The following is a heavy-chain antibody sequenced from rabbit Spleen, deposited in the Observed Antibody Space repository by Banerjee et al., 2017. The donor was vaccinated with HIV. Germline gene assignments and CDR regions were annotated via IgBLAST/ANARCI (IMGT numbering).Heavy chain of an antibody. CDR1: GFSFSEFSFNSGYD. J-gene: IGHJ4*01. V-gene: IGHV1S40*01. Sequence: QSLEESGGGLVKPGASLTLTCKASGFSFSEFSFNSGYDMCWVRQAPGKGLEWIACINIVTGKSVYASWAKGRFTMSRTSSTTVTLQMTSLTAADTATYFCARDLVAVIGWNFNLWGQGTLVTVS. CDR2: INIVTGKS. CDR3: ARDLVAVIGWNFNL. D-gene: IGHD1-1*01.